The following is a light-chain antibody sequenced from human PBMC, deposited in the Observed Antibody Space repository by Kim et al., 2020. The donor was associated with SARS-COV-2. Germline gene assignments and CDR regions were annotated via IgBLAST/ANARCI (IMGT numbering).Light chain of an antibody. CDR1: SLRSYY. CDR3: YSRDSNGNHVL. Sequence: SSELTQDPTVSVALGQTVRITCQGDSLRSYYAAWYQQRPGQAPVLVIYGKDNRPSGIPDRFSGSSSGNTATLTITGAQADDEADYYCYSRDSNGNHVLFGGGTSLTVL. J-gene: IGLJ2*01. CDR2: GKD. V-gene: IGLV3-19*01.